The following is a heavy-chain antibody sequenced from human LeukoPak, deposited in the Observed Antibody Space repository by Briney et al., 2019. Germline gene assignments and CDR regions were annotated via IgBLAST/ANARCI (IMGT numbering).Heavy chain of an antibody. Sequence: SETLSLTCTVSGGSLSNYYWSWIRQYPGQGLEWIGYIYYSGSTTYNPPLKSRVTISVDTSKNQFSLKLTSVTAADTAVYYCARAGGNRFDPWGQGILVTVSS. CDR1: GGSLSNYY. D-gene: IGHD3-10*01. J-gene: IGHJ5*02. V-gene: IGHV4-59*01. CDR2: IYYSGST. CDR3: ARAGGNRFDP.